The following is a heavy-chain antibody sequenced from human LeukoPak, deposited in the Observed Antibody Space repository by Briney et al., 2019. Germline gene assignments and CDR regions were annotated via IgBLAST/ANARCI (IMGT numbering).Heavy chain of an antibody. CDR1: GYTFTSYY. J-gene: IGHJ4*02. Sequence: ASVKVSCKASGYTFTSYYMHWVRQAPGQGLEWMGIINPSGGSTSYAQKFQGRVTMTRDTSTSTVYMELSSLRSEDTAVYYCARAPNCSGGSCLRGYFDYWGQGTLVTASS. V-gene: IGHV1-46*01. D-gene: IGHD2-15*01. CDR2: INPSGGST. CDR3: ARAPNCSGGSCLRGYFDY.